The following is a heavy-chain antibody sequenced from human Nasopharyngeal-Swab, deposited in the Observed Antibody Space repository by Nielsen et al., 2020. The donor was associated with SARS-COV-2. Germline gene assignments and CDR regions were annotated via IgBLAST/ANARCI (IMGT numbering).Heavy chain of an antibody. CDR3: ARAFSSWYVMQASDYFDY. V-gene: IGHV1-46*01. D-gene: IGHD6-13*01. CDR1: GYTSTSYY. Sequence: ASVKVSCKASGYTSTSYYMHWVRQAPGQGLEWMGIINPSGGSTSYAQKFQGRVTMTRDTSTSTVYMELSSLRSEDTAVYYCARAFSSWYVMQASDYFDYWGQGTLVTVSS. J-gene: IGHJ4*02. CDR2: INPSGGST.